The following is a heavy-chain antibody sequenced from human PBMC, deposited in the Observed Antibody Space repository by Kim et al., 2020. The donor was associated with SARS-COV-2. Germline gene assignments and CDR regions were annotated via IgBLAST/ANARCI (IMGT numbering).Heavy chain of an antibody. J-gene: IGHJ5*02. CDR3: ARVLGAITIFGVVIVNWFDP. CDR2: IYYSGST. CDR1: GYY. V-gene: IGHV4-31*02. Sequence: GYYWSGIRQHPGKGLEWIGYIYYSGSTYYNPSLKSRVTISVDTSKNQFSLKLSSVTAADTAVYYCARVLGAITIFGVVIVNWFDPWGQGTLAT. D-gene: IGHD3-3*01.